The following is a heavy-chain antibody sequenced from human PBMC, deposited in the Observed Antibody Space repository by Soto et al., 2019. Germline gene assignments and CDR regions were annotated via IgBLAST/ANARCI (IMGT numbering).Heavy chain of an antibody. J-gene: IGHJ6*02. CDR1: GYTFTSYY. D-gene: IGHD6-19*01. Sequence: ASVKVSCKASGYTFTSYYMHWVRQAPGQGLEWMGIINPSGGSTSYAQKFQGRVTMTRGTSTSTVYMELSSLRSEDTAVYYCARGLGSGWNYYYGMDVWGQGTTVTVSS. CDR2: INPSGGST. CDR3: ARGLGSGWNYYYGMDV. V-gene: IGHV1-46*03.